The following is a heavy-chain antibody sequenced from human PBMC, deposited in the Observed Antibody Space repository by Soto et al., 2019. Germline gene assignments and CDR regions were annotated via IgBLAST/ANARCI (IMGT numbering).Heavy chain of an antibody. V-gene: IGHV4-59*06. CDR1: GGSISSYY. CDR3: AREDHDSSGYYFQH. D-gene: IGHD3-22*01. J-gene: IGHJ1*01. Sequence: PSEALSLTCTVSGGSISSYYWSWIRQPPGKGLEWIGYIYYSGSTYYNPSLKSRVTISVDTSKNQFSLKLSSVTAADTAVYYCAREDHDSSGYYFQHWGQGTLVTVSS. CDR2: IYYSGST.